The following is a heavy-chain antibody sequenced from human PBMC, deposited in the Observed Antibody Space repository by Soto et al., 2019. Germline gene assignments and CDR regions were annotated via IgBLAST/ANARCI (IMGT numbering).Heavy chain of an antibody. CDR2: IYWDDDK. Sequence: QITLKESGPKLVKPTQTLTLTCTFSGFSLSTSGVGVGWIRQPPGKALEWLALIYWDDDKRYSPSLKSRLTITKDTSKNQVVLTMTNMDPVDTATYYCAHIDYCDYAFDYWGQGTLVTVSS. J-gene: IGHJ4*02. CDR3: AHIDYCDYAFDY. CDR1: GFSLSTSGVG. V-gene: IGHV2-5*02. D-gene: IGHD4-17*01.